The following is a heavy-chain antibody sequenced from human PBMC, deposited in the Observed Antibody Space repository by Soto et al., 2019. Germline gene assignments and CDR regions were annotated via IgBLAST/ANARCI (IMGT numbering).Heavy chain of an antibody. CDR1: GGSISSYY. Sequence: SETLSLTCSVAGGSISSYYWSWIRQPPGKRLEYIGYIHHSGRTTYNPFLKSRVTISVDASKNQFSLKLSSVTAADTAVYYCARHFSVDYFDYWGQGALVTVSS. J-gene: IGHJ4*02. CDR2: IHHSGRT. CDR3: ARHFSVDYFDY. V-gene: IGHV4-59*08.